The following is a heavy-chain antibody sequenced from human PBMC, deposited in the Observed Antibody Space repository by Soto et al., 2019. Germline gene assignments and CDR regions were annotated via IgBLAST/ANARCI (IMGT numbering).Heavy chain of an antibody. J-gene: IGHJ4*02. CDR3: ARGEWFYTYSSSWFL. V-gene: IGHV4-34*01. CDR1: GGSFSGYY. D-gene: IGHD6-13*01. CDR2: INHSGST. Sequence: QVQLQQWGAGLLKPSETLSLTCAVYGGSFSGYYGSWIRQPPGRGLEWIGEINHSGSTNYNPSLKSRVTISVDTSKNQFSLKLSSVTAADTAVYYCARGEWFYTYSSSWFLWGQGTLVTVSS.